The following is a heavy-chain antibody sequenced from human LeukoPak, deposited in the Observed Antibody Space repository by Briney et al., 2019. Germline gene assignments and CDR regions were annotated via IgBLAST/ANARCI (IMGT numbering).Heavy chain of an antibody. CDR2: IWSDGSTK. Sequence: PGGSLRLSCTASGFTFSSYWMHWVRQAPGKGLEWVAVIWSDGSTKYYAESVQGRFTISRDTSKNRLYLQLNSLRVEDTAVFYCARDTSSSWYYFDHWGQGTLVTVSS. D-gene: IGHD6-13*01. CDR1: GFTFSSYW. CDR3: ARDTSSSWYYFDH. V-gene: IGHV3-33*08. J-gene: IGHJ4*02.